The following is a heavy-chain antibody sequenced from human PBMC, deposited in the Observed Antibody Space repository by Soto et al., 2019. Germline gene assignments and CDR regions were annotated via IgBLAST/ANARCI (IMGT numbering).Heavy chain of an antibody. CDR2: IYTSGST. V-gene: IGHV4-4*07. D-gene: IGHD5-18*01. Sequence: QVQLQESGPGLVKPSETLSLTCTVSGGSISSYYWNWIRQPAGKGLEWLGRIYTSGSTNYNPSLKSRVTMSVDTSKNQFSLKLSPVTAADTAVYYCARGRRHSLQLWYPISYGMDVWDQGTTVTVSS. J-gene: IGHJ6*02. CDR3: ARGRRHSLQLWYPISYGMDV. CDR1: GGSISSYY.